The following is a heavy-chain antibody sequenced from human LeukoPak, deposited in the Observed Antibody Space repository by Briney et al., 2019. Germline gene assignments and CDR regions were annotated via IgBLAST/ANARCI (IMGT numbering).Heavy chain of an antibody. CDR2: ISGSGGST. Sequence: PGGTLRLSCAASGFTFSSYGMNWDRQAPGKGLEWGSAISGSGGSTYYADSVKGRFTISRDNSKTTLYLQMNSLRAEDTAVYYCAANWGVSAIDYWGQGTLVTVST. J-gene: IGHJ4*02. V-gene: IGHV3-23*01. D-gene: IGHD7-27*01. CDR1: GFTFSSYG. CDR3: AANWGVSAIDY.